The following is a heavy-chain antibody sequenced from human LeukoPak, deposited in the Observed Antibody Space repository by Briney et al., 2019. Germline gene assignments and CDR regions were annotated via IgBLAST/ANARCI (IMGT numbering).Heavy chain of an antibody. V-gene: IGHV3-49*04. CDR3: TRQLNLAYCGGDCFSAFDI. Sequence: SGGSLRLSCTASGFTFSNYAMSWVRQAPGKGLEWVGFIRSKAYGGTTEYAASVKGRFTISRDDSKSIAYLQMNSLKTEDTAVYYCTRQLNLAYCGGDCFSAFDIWGQGTMVTVSS. CDR2: IRSKAYGGTT. CDR1: GFTFSNYA. D-gene: IGHD2-21*02. J-gene: IGHJ3*02.